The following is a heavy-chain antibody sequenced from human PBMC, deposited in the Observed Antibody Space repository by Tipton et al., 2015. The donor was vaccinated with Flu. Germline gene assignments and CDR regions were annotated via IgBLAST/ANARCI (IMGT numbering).Heavy chain of an antibody. Sequence: SGFTFSSYAMSWVRQAPGKGLEWVSAISGSGGSTYYADSVKGRFTISRDNAKNSLYLQLNSLRAEDTALYYCATLTGDDYWGQGDLVTVSS. D-gene: IGHD7-27*01. CDR2: ISGSGGST. CDR1: GFTFSSYA. CDR3: ATLTGDDY. J-gene: IGHJ4*02. V-gene: IGHV3-23*01.